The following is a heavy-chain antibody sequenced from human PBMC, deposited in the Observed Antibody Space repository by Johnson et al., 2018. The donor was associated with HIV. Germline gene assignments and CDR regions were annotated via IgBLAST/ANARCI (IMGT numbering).Heavy chain of an antibody. CDR2: IYSGGST. CDR1: GFTVSSNY. Sequence: VHLVESGGGLIQPGGSLRLSCAASGFTVSSNYMSWVRQAPGKGLEWVSVIYSGGSTYYADSVQGRFTISRDNSKNTLYLQMNSLRAEDTAVYYCARSLQGRGSYYAFDIWGQGTMVTVSS. J-gene: IGHJ3*02. CDR3: ARSLQGRGSYYAFDI. V-gene: IGHV3-53*01. D-gene: IGHD1-26*01.